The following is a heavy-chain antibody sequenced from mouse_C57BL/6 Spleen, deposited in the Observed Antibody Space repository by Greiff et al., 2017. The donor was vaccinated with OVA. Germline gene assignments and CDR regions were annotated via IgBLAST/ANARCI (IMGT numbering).Heavy chain of an antibody. CDR3: TREGGSWFAY. CDR1: GYTFTSYW. J-gene: IGHJ3*01. D-gene: IGHD1-1*02. CDR2: IYPGNSGT. V-gene: IGHV1-5*01. Sequence: EVQLVESGTVLARPGASVKMSCKTSGYTFTSYWMHWVKQRPGQGLEWIGAIYPGNSGTSYNQKFKGKAKLTEVTSASTAYMDLSSLTNEDAEVGYCTREGGSWFAYWGQGTLVTVSA.